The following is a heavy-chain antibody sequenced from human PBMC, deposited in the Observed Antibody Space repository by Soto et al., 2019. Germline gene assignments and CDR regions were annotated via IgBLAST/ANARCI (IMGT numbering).Heavy chain of an antibody. CDR1: GFTFSSHG. Sequence: QVQLVESGGGVVQPGRSLRLACAASGFTFSSHGMHWVRQAPGKGLEWVAVIWYDGSNKNYADSVKGRFTISRDNSKNPLYLQMNSLRAEDTAVYNCARDRDNGLDYWGQGTLVTVSS. CDR3: ARDRDNGLDY. CDR2: IWYDGSNK. D-gene: IGHD2-8*01. J-gene: IGHJ4*02. V-gene: IGHV3-33*01.